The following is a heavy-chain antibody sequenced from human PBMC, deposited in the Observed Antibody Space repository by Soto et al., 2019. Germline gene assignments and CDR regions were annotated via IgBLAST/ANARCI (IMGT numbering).Heavy chain of an antibody. Sequence: PSETLSLTCTVSGGSISSYYWSWIRQPPGKGLEWIGYIHYIGSTNYNPSLNSRVTISVDTSKNQFSLKLSSVTAADTAVYYCARVIGRWAYPQYIDYWGQGTLVTVSS. CDR1: GGSISSYY. J-gene: IGHJ4*02. CDR3: ARVIGRWAYPQYIDY. D-gene: IGHD3-16*01. CDR2: IHYIGST. V-gene: IGHV4-59*01.